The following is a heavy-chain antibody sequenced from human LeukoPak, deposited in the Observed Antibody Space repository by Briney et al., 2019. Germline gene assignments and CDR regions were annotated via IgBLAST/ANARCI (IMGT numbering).Heavy chain of an antibody. D-gene: IGHD1-26*01. CDR1: GGSISSYY. Sequence: SETLSLTCTVSGGSISSYYWSWIRQPPGKGLEWFGYIYYSGSTNYNPSLKSRVTISVDTSKNQFSLKLSSVTAADTAVYYCARGFVGNPFNRGSYPGFDYWGQGTLVTVSS. CDR3: ARGFVGNPFNRGSYPGFDY. V-gene: IGHV4-59*12. J-gene: IGHJ4*02. CDR2: IYYSGST.